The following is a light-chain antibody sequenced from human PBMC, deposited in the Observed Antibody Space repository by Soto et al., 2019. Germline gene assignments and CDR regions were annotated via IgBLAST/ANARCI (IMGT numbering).Light chain of an antibody. CDR3: SSYTSSSTLYV. J-gene: IGLJ1*01. V-gene: IGLV2-14*01. CDR1: SSDVGDYKY. Sequence: QSALTQPASVSGSPGQSITISCTGTSSDVGDYKYVSWYQQHPGKAPKLMIYEVSNRPSGVSNRFSGSKSGNTASLTISGLQAEDEADYYCSSYTSSSTLYVFGTGTKVTVL. CDR2: EVS.